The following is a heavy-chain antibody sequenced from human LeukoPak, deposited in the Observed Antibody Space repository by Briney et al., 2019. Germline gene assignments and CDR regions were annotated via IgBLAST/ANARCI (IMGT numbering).Heavy chain of an antibody. V-gene: IGHV4-39*01. D-gene: IGHD5-12*01. Sequence: SETLSLTCTVSAASFISSSHHWGWIRQSPGKGLEWIGTVYYGRTAYYNPSLDGRVTISLDTSANHFSLQLNSVTAADTAVYYCVRHDGRGGATMGAFDSWGQGSLVTVSS. CDR3: VRHDGRGGATMGAFDS. J-gene: IGHJ5*01. CDR2: VYYGRTA. CDR1: AASFISSSHH.